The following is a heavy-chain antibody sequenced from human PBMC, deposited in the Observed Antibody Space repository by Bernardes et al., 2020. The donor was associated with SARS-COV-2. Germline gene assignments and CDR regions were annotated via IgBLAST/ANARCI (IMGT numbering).Heavy chain of an antibody. Sequence: LILSCAASGFTFDDYAMHWVRQAPGTGLEWVSGISWNSGSIGYADSVKGRFTISRDNAKNSLYLQMNSLRAEDTALYYCAKDTGGDYEGGHFDYWGQGTLVTVSS. CDR2: ISWNSGSI. D-gene: IGHD4-17*01. CDR1: GFTFDDYA. CDR3: AKDTGGDYEGGHFDY. V-gene: IGHV3-9*01. J-gene: IGHJ4*02.